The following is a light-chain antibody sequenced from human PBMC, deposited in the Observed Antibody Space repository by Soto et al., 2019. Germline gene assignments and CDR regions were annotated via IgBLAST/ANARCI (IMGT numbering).Light chain of an antibody. V-gene: IGKV3-11*01. J-gene: IGKJ1*01. CDR2: YTS. CDR1: QYVGTR. CDR3: HQRQSWTRT. Sequence: EIVLTQSPATLSSSPGETATLSCRTSQYVGTRLAWYQHKPGQAPRLLIYYTSNRATGVPARFSGSGSGTDFTLTISSLAPEDFAIYYCHQRQSWTRTFGQGTKVDIK.